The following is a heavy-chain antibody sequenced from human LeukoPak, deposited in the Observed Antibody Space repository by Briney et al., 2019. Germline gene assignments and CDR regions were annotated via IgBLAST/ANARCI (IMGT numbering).Heavy chain of an antibody. J-gene: IGHJ4*02. D-gene: IGHD5-18*01. CDR2: ISSSSSYI. V-gene: IGHV3-21*01. Sequence: KSGGSLRLSCAASGFTFSSYSMNWVRQAPGKGLEWVSSISSSSSYIYYADSVKGRFTIFRDNAKNSLYLQMNSMRAEDTAVYYCASIVDTAMVPVVYWGQGTLVTVSS. CDR3: ASIVDTAMVPVVY. CDR1: GFTFSSYS.